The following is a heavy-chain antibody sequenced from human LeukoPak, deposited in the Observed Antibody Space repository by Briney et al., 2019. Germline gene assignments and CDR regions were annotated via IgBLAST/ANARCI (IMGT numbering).Heavy chain of an antibody. Sequence: ASVKVSCKVSGYTLTELSMHWVRQAPGKGRGGRGGFDPEDGETIYAQKFQGRVTMTEETSTDTAYMELSSLRSEDTAVYYCATGQSGSYYVAWAYWGQGTLVTVSS. V-gene: IGHV1-24*01. D-gene: IGHD1-26*01. J-gene: IGHJ4*02. CDR2: FDPEDGET. CDR3: ATGQSGSYYVAWAY. CDR1: GYTLTELS.